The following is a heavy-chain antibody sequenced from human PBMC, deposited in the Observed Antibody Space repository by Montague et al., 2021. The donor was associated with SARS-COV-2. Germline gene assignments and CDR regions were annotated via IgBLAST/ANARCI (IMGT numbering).Heavy chain of an antibody. D-gene: IGHD2/OR15-2a*01. CDR3: ARQNKREKGVDV. CDR1: GGSISSSSCY. Sequence: SETLSLTCTVSGGSISSSSCYWSWLRPPPGKGLEWIGYIYSSGSTYSNPSLKSRVTISVDTSKNQFSLKLSSVTAADTAVYYCARQNKREKGVDVWGQGTTVTVSS. J-gene: IGHJ6*02. CDR2: IYSSGST. V-gene: IGHV4-39*01.